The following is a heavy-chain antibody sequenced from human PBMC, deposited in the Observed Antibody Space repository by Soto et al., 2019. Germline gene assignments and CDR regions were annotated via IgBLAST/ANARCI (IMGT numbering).Heavy chain of an antibody. CDR1: GGSISSSNW. V-gene: IGHV4-4*02. Sequence: SETLSLTCAVSGGSISSSNWWSWVRQPPGKGLEWIGEIYHSGSTNYNPSLKSRVTISVDKSKNQFSLRLSSVTAADTAVYYCARESINWYRRPRDIWGQGTMVTVSS. CDR2: IYHSGST. CDR3: ARESINWYRRPRDI. J-gene: IGHJ3*02. D-gene: IGHD3-3*02.